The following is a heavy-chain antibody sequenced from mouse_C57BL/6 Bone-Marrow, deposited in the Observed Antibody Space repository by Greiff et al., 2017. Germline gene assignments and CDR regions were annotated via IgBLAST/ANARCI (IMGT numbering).Heavy chain of an antibody. CDR2: IDPSDSYT. CDR1: GYTFTSYW. Sequence: QVQLQQPGAELVMPGASVKLSCKASGYTFTSYWMHWVKQRPGQGLEWIGEIDPSDSYTNYNQKFKGKSTLTVDKSSSTAYMQLSSLTSEDSAVYYCARSTAQARWYFDVWGTGTTVTVSS. J-gene: IGHJ1*03. V-gene: IGHV1-69*01. D-gene: IGHD3-2*02. CDR3: ARSTAQARWYFDV.